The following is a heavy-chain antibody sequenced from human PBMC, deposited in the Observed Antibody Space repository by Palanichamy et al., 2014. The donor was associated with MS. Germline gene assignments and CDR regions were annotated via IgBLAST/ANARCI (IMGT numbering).Heavy chain of an antibody. CDR3: AREKAVAGTYYGMDV. Sequence: EVQLVESGGGLVQPGGSLRLSCAASGFTFSSYEMNWVRQAPGKGLEWVSYISSSGSTIYYADSVKGRFTISRDNAKNSLYLQMNSLRAEDTAVYYCAREKAVAGTYYGMDVWGQGTTVTVSS. D-gene: IGHD6-19*01. CDR1: GFTFSSYE. V-gene: IGHV3-48*03. J-gene: IGHJ6*02. CDR2: ISSSGSTI.